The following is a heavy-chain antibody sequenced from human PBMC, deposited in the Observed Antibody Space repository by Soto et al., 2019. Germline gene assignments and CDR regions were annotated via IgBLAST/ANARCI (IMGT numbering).Heavy chain of an antibody. J-gene: IGHJ6*02. D-gene: IGHD6-13*01. V-gene: IGHV4-39*01. CDR1: GGSISSSSYY. CDR3: ARQDSSSWYGDYYYGMDV. CDR2: IYYSGST. Sequence: PSETLSLTCTVSGGSISSSSYYWGWIRQPPGKGQEWIGSIYYSGSTYYKPSLKNRVTITVDTSKNQFSLKLSSVTAADTAVYYCARQDSSSWYGDYYYGMDVWGQGTTVTVSS.